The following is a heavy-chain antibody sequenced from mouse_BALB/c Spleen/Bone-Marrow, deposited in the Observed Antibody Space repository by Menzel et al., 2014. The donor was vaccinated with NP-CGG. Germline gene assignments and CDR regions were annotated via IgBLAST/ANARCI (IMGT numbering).Heavy chain of an antibody. V-gene: IGHV14-4*02. J-gene: IGHJ2*01. CDR3: NALYYDSDFDY. D-gene: IGHD2-4*01. CDR2: IDPENGDT. CDR1: GFNIKDFY. Sequence: EVQGVESGAELVRSGASVKLSCTASGFNIKDFYIYWVKQRPAQGLEWIGWIDPENGDTDYDPKFQGKATMTADTSSNTAYLQLSSLASEDTAVYYCNALYYDSDFDYWGQGTTPTVSS.